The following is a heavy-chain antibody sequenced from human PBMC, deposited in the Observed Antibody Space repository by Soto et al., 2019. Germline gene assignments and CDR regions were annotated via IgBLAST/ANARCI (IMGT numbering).Heavy chain of an antibody. J-gene: IGHJ4*02. CDR1: GFNVSAYT. Sequence: QVKLVESGGGVVQPGRSLRLSYAASGFNVSAYTMHWVRQAPGKGLEWVAVISSDGNHKYYTDSVKGRFTISRDTSTNTLYLQMNSLRAEDTAVYYCARWEHPLFDDWGQGTLVTVSS. CDR3: ARWEHPLFDD. V-gene: IGHV3-30-3*01. D-gene: IGHD1-26*01. CDR2: ISSDGNHK.